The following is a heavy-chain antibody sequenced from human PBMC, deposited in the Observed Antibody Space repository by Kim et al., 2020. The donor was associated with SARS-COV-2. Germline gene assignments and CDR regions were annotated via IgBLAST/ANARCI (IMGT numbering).Heavy chain of an antibody. D-gene: IGHD3-3*01. CDR3: ATRRYDFWSDSRSYYYDGMDV. Sequence: GGSLRLSCAASGFTFSNAWMSWVRQAPGKGLEWVGRIKSKTDGGTTDYAAPVKGRFTISSDDSKNMLYLQMNSLKTEDTAVYYCATRRYDFWSDSRSYYYDGMDVWGQGTTVTVSS. V-gene: IGHV3-15*01. J-gene: IGHJ6*02. CDR2: IKSKTDGGTT. CDR1: GFTFSNAW.